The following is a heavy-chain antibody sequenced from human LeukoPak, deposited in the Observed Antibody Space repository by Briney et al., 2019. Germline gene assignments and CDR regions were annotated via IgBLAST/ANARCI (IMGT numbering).Heavy chain of an antibody. J-gene: IGHJ4*02. CDR2: ISGYNGNT. CDR1: GYTFTSYG. D-gene: IGHD6-19*01. Sequence: ASVKVSCKASGYTFTSYGISWVRQAPGQGHEWMGWISGYNGNTNYAQKLQGRVTMTPDTSTSTAYMELKSVRSDDTAVYYCARADIRAIASSGWYGFDYWGQGTLVTVSS. V-gene: IGHV1-18*01. CDR3: ARADIRAIASSGWYGFDY.